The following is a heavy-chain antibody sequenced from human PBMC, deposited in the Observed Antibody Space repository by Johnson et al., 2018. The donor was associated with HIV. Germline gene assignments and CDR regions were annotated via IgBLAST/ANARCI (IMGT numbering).Heavy chain of an antibody. V-gene: IGHV3-30*02. CDR3: ARDFYAVVATPFIGSAFDI. CDR1: GFTFSSYG. D-gene: IGHD5-12*01. CDR2: IRYDGSNK. Sequence: VQLVESGGGVVQPGGSLRLSCAASGFTFSSYGMHWVRQAPGKGLEWVAFIRYDGSNKYYADSVKGRFTISRDNSKNTLYLQMNSLRAEDTAVYYCARDFYAVVATPFIGSAFDIWGQGTMVTVSS. J-gene: IGHJ3*02.